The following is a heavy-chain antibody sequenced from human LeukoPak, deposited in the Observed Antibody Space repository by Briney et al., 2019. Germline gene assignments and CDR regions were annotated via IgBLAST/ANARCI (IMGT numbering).Heavy chain of an antibody. V-gene: IGHV4-39*01. J-gene: IGHJ6*03. CDR1: GGSISSSSYY. D-gene: IGHD6-13*01. CDR3: ASFYSSSWSTYYYYYYMDV. CDR2: IYYSGST. Sequence: PSETLSLTCTVSGGSISSSSYYWGWIRQPPGKGLEWIGSIYYSGSTYYNPSLKSRVTISVDTSKNQFSLKLSSVTAADTAVYYCASFYSSSWSTYYYYYYMDVWGKGTTVTIS.